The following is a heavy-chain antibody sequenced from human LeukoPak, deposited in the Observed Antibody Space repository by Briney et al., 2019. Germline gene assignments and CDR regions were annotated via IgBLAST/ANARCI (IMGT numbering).Heavy chain of an antibody. V-gene: IGHV3-7*01. J-gene: IGHJ3*02. CDR3: ARVRRYNWNDGRDAFDI. Sequence: GGSLRLSCAASGFTFSSYLMSWVRQAPGKGLEWVANIKQDGSEKYYVDSVKGRFTISRDNAKNSLYLQMNSLRAEDTAVYYCARVRRYNWNDGRDAFDIWGQGTMVTVSS. CDR1: GFTFSSYL. CDR2: IKQDGSEK. D-gene: IGHD1-1*01.